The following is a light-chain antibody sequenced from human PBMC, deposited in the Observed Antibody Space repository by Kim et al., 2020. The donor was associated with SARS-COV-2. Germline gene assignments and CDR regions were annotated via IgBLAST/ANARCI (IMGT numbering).Light chain of an antibody. Sequence: SSELTQDPAVSVALGQTVSITCQGDSLRSYYATWYQQKPGQATTLVIYGKNNRPSGIPDRFSGFSSGNTDSWTITGTQAGDEADYYCNSRDSNDNVVFGG. J-gene: IGLJ2*01. CDR3: NSRDSNDNVV. V-gene: IGLV3-19*01. CDR2: GKN. CDR1: SLRSYY.